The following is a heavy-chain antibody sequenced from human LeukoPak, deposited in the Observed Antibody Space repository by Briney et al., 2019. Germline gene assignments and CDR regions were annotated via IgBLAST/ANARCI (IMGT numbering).Heavy chain of an antibody. CDR2: ISGGAGTT. J-gene: IGHJ4*02. CDR1: GFTFSTYA. D-gene: IGHD3-9*01. Sequence: SGGSLTLSCAASGFTFSTYAMSWVRQAPGQGLEWVSAISGGAGTTYYADSVKGRFTISRDNSKNTLYLQMSSLRAEDTAVYYCAKSSYDILAGCYYFDYWGQGALVTVSS. CDR3: AKSSYDILAGCYYFDY. V-gene: IGHV3-23*01.